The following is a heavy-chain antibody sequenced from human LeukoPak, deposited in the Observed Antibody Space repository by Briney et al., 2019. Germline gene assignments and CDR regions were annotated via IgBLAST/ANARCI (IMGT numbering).Heavy chain of an antibody. CDR2: ISYDGSNK. Sequence: GGSLRLSCAASGFTFSSYGMYWVRQAPGKGLEWVAVISYDGSNKYYADSVKGRFTISRDNSKNTLYLQMNSLRAEDTAVYYCAKDHGSSDWYYFDYWGQGTLVTVSS. V-gene: IGHV3-30*18. CDR1: GFTFSSYG. CDR3: AKDHGSSDWYYFDY. J-gene: IGHJ4*02. D-gene: IGHD6-13*01.